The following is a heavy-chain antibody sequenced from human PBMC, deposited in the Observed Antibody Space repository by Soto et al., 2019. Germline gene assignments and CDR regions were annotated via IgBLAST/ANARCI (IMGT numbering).Heavy chain of an antibody. CDR2: IYPGDSDT. J-gene: IGHJ4*02. Sequence: PGESLKISCKGSGYSFTSYWIGWVRQMPGKGLEWMGIIYPGDSDTRYSPSFQGQVTISADKSISTAYLQWSSLKASDTAMYYCATSRQDILTGYYTAILDYWGQGTLVTV. D-gene: IGHD3-9*01. V-gene: IGHV5-51*01. CDR3: ATSRQDILTGYYTAILDY. CDR1: GYSFTSYW.